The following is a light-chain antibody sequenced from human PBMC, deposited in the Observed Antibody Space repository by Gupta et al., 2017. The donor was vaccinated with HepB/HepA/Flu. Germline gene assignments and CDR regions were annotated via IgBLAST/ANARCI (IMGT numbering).Light chain of an antibody. V-gene: IGKV1-33*01. J-gene: IGKJ1*01. CDR1: QDIRKY. CDR3: QQHDNLPPWT. CDR2: DAS. Sequence: DIQMTQRPSSLSASVGDRVTITCQASQDIRKYLNSHQQKPGKTPKFLISDASNWETGVPSRFSGSGFGKDFTFTISSRQPEDSATYDCQQHDNLPPWTLGQGTKVEIK.